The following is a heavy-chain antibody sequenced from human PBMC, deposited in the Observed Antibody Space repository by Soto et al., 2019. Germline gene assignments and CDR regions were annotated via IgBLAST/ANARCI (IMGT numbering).Heavy chain of an antibody. D-gene: IGHD3-9*01. J-gene: IGHJ4*02. CDR3: ARELDILTGYGIGY. CDR2: ISYDGSNK. CDR1: GFTFSSYA. Sequence: GGSLRLSCAASGFTFSSYAMHWVRQAPGKGLEWVAVISYDGSNKYYADSVKGRFTISRDNSKNTLYLQMNSLRAEDTDVYYCARELDILTGYGIGYWGQGTLVTVSS. V-gene: IGHV3-30*04.